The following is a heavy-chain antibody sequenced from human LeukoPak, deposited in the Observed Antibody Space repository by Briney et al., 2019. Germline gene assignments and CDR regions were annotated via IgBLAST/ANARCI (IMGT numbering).Heavy chain of an antibody. J-gene: IGHJ4*02. CDR3: TRHHDYGDIRGGLNY. CDR1: GFTFSGSA. Sequence: GGSLRLSCAASGFTFSGSAMHWVRQASGKGLEWVGRIRSKANSYATAYAASVKGRFTISRDDSKNTAYLQMNSLKTEDTAVYYRTRHHDYGDIRGGLNYWGQGTLVTVSS. CDR2: IRSKANSYAT. V-gene: IGHV3-73*01. D-gene: IGHD4-17*01.